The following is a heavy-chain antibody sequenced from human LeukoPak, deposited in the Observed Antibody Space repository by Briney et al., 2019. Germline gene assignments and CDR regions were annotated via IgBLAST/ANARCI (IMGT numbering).Heavy chain of an antibody. J-gene: IGHJ4*02. CDR2: ISSSTSYI. Sequence: GGSLRLSWAASGFTFSSYSMNWVRQAPGKGLEWVSSISSSTSYIYYADSVKGRFTISRDNAKNSLYLQMTSLRAEDTAVNYCARDKESGIWGQRTLVTVSS. CDR3: ARDKESGI. D-gene: IGHD3-10*01. V-gene: IGHV3-21*01. CDR1: GFTFSSYS.